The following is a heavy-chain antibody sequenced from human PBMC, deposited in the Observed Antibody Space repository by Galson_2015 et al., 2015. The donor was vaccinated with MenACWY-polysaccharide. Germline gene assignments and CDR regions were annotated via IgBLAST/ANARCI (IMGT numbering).Heavy chain of an antibody. Sequence: SLRLSCAASGFMFSSYAMSWVRQAPGKGLEWVSGTSGSGGSTYYRESVKGRFTISRDNSKNTLYLQMNSLRAEDTAVYYCAKDQYSSSWYGWHYWGQGTLVTVSS. J-gene: IGHJ4*02. V-gene: IGHV3-23*01. CDR2: TSGSGGST. D-gene: IGHD6-13*01. CDR1: GFMFSSYA. CDR3: AKDQYSSSWYGWHY.